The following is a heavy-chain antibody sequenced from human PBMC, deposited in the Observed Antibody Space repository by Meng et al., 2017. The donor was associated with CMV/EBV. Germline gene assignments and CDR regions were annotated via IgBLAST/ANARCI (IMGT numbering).Heavy chain of an antibody. CDR3: AKDRRYYDSSGYFDY. Sequence: GESLKISCAASGFTFSSYGMHWVRQAPGKGLEWVAFIRYDGSNKYYADSVKGRFTISRDKSKNTLYLQMNSLRAEDTAVYYCAKDRRYYDSSGYFDYWGQGTLVTVSS. CDR1: GFTFSSYG. V-gene: IGHV3-30*02. D-gene: IGHD3-22*01. CDR2: IRYDGSNK. J-gene: IGHJ4*02.